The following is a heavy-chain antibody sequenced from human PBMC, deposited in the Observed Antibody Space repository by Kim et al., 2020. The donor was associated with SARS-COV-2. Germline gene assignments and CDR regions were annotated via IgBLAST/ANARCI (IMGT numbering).Heavy chain of an antibody. J-gene: IGHJ4*02. CDR2: INTNTGNP. CDR3: ARGRSCSSASCYLDF. D-gene: IGHD2-2*01. V-gene: IGHV7-4-1*02. CDR1: GYTFTSYA. Sequence: ASVKVSCKASGYTFTSYALSWVRQAPGQGLEWMGWINTNTGNPTYAPGFTGRFVFSLDTSVSTAYLQISSLKAEDTAVYYCARGRSCSSASCYLDFWGQGTLVTVSS.